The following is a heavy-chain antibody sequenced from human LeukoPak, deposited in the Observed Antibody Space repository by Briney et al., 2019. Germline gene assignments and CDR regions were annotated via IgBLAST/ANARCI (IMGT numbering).Heavy chain of an antibody. CDR3: ARIAVARTKGIDC. CDR2: SRNKANSYTT. J-gene: IGHJ4*02. CDR1: GFTFSDHY. D-gene: IGHD6-19*01. Sequence: GGSLRLSCAVSGFTFSDHYMDWVRQAPGKGLEWVGRSRNKANSYTTEYAASVKGRFTISRDGSKNSLYLQMNSLKTEDTAEYYCARIAVARTKGIDCWGQGTLVTVSS. V-gene: IGHV3-72*01.